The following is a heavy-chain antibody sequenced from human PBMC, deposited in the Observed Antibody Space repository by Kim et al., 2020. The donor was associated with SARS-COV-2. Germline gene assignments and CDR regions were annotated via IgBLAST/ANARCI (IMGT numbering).Heavy chain of an antibody. D-gene: IGHD1-1*01. V-gene: IGHV4-39*01. CDR2: VYYSGST. J-gene: IGHJ5*02. CDR3: ARLETTGIGGRGWVDP. CDR1: GGSISRSNSH. Sequence: SETLSLTCTVSGGSISRSNSHWGWIRQPPGKGLEWIGSVYYSGSTFYNPSLKSRVTISVDTSENQLSLKLTSETAADTAVYYCARLETTGIGGRGWVDP.